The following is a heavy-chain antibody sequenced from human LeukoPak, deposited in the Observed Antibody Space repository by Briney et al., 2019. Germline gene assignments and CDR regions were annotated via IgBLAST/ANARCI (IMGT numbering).Heavy chain of an antibody. CDR3: AKDYGDQSYYYYGMDV. V-gene: IGHV3-30*18. Sequence: QPGRSLRLSCAASGFTFSSYGMHWVRQAPGKGLEWVAVISYDGSNKYYADSVEGRFTISRDNSENTLYLQMNSLRAEDTAVYYCAKDYGDQSYYYYGMDVWGQGTTVTVSS. CDR2: ISYDGSNK. D-gene: IGHD4-17*01. CDR1: GFTFSSYG. J-gene: IGHJ6*02.